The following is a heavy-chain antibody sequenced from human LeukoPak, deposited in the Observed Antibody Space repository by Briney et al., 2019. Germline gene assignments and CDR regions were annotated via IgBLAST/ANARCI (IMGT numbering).Heavy chain of an antibody. CDR1: GFTFDDYA. V-gene: IGHV3-9*01. Sequence: GGSLRLSCAASGFTFDDYAMHWVRQAPGKGLEWVSGISWNSGSIGYADSVKGRFTISRDNAKNSLYPQMNSLRAEDTALYYCAKGDYGDPPGYWGQGTLVTVS. D-gene: IGHD4-17*01. CDR2: ISWNSGSI. J-gene: IGHJ4*02. CDR3: AKGDYGDPPGY.